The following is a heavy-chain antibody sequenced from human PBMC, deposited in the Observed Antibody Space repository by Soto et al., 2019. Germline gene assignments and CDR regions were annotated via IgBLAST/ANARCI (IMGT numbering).Heavy chain of an antibody. Sequence: QVQLQESGPGLVKPSQTLSLTCTVSGGSISSGGYYWSWIRQHPGKGLEWIGYIYYSGSTYYNPSLKSRVXXSXDXXKNQFSLKLSSVTAADTAVYYCARDQGLRGHGMDVWGQGTTVTVSS. CDR2: IYYSGST. CDR3: ARDQGLRGHGMDV. J-gene: IGHJ6*02. D-gene: IGHD4-17*01. CDR1: GGSISSGGYY. V-gene: IGHV4-31*03.